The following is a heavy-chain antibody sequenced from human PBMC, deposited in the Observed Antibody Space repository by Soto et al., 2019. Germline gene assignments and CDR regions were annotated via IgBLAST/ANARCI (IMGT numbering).Heavy chain of an antibody. D-gene: IGHD3-9*01. J-gene: IGHJ4*02. Sequence: QVQLQQWGAGLLKPSETLSLTCAVYGGSFSGYYWSWIRQPPGKGLEWIGEINHSGSTNYNPSLNIGATISVDTSKNQFSLKLCSVTAADTAVYYCARAFLTGYPFAYWGQGTLVTVSS. CDR3: ARAFLTGYPFAY. V-gene: IGHV4-34*01. CDR2: INHSGST. CDR1: GGSFSGYY.